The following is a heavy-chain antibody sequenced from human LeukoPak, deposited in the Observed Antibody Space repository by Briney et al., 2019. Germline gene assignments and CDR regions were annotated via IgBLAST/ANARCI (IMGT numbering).Heavy chain of an antibody. D-gene: IGHD1-7*01. V-gene: IGHV3-15*07. Sequence: GGSLRLSCAASHFTFTNRWMNWVRQAPGKGLEWVGRIASNTDGGTTDYAAPVKGRFTISRDDSKNALYLQMNSLKTEDTALYYCTTRTTTTIYWGQGTLVTVSS. CDR1: HFTFTNRW. CDR3: TTRTTTTIY. CDR2: IASNTDGGTT. J-gene: IGHJ4*02.